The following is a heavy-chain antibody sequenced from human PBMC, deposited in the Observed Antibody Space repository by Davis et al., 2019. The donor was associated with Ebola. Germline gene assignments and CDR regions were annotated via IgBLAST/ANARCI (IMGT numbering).Heavy chain of an antibody. Sequence: PGGSLRLSCAASGFTFSSYWMSWVRQAPGKGLEWVANIKQDGIEKYYVDSVEGRFSVSRGNAKNSLYLQMNSLRAEDTAVYYCAREGGGSWGYWGQGTLVTVSS. CDR1: GFTFSSYW. CDR2: IKQDGIEK. J-gene: IGHJ4*02. V-gene: IGHV3-7*01. D-gene: IGHD2-15*01. CDR3: AREGGGSWGY.